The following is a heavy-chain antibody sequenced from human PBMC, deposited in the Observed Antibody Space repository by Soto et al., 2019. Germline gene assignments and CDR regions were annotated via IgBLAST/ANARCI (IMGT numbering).Heavy chain of an antibody. CDR3: ATWLTYYYDSSGYYYFDY. Sequence: ASVKVSCKVSGYTLTELSMHWVRQAPGKGLEWMGGFDPEDGETIYAQKFQGRVTMTEDTSTDTAYMELSSLRSEDTAVYYCATWLTYYYDSSGYYYFDYWGQGTLVTVSS. CDR1: GYTLTELS. D-gene: IGHD3-22*01. CDR2: FDPEDGET. J-gene: IGHJ4*02. V-gene: IGHV1-24*01.